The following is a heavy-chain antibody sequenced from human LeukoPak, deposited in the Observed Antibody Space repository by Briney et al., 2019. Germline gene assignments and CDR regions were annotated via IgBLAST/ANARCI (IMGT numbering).Heavy chain of an antibody. CDR1: GFTFSSYA. CDR2: ISGSGGST. CDR3: AKYRRGSSGSYGGFDY. Sequence: PGGSLRLSCAASGFTFSSYAMSWVRQAPGKGLEGVSAISGSGGSTYYADSVKGRFTISRDNSKNTLYLQMNSLRAEDTAVYYCAKYRRGSSGSYGGFDYWGQGTLVTVSS. J-gene: IGHJ4*02. V-gene: IGHV3-23*01. D-gene: IGHD1-26*01.